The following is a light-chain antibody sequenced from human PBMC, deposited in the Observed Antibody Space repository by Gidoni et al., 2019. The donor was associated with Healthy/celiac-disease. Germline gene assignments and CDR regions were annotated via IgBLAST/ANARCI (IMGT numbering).Light chain of an antibody. CDR3: QQYDNLPREFT. CDR2: EAS. J-gene: IGKJ3*01. CDR1: QDISNS. Sequence: DIQMTQSPSSLSASVGDRVTITCQASQDISNSLNWYQQKPGKAHKLLIYEASNLETGVPSRFSGSGSGTDFTFTISSLQPEDIATYYCQQYDNLPREFTFXPXTKVDIK. V-gene: IGKV1-33*01.